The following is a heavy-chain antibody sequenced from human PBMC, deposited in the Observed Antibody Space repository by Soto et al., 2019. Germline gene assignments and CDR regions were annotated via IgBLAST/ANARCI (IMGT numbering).Heavy chain of an antibody. J-gene: IGHJ6*03. Sequence: QVQLQESGPGLVRPSETLSLTCDVSGGXMXGFCWSWIXQSXXXXLEWIGHVYYSGATDYNPSLKSRVTISEDTSRRQFSLKLNSVSAADTAVYYCARGGTAARRPGFYFFYMDVWGKGTTVTV. CDR3: ARGGTAARRPGFYFFYMDV. D-gene: IGHD6-6*01. CDR1: GGXMXGFC. V-gene: IGHV4-59*01. CDR2: VYYSGAT.